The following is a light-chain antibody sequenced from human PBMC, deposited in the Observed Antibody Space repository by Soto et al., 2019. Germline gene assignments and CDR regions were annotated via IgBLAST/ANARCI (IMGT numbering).Light chain of an antibody. Sequence: DIRMTQSPSTLSAVVGDRVTITCRASESVSSSVAWYQQKPGKAPKLLIYDASTLESGVPSRFSGSGFGTEFTLTINSLQPDDFGTYYCKQYERFSPYTFGRGTRLEIK. CDR3: KQYERFSPYT. J-gene: IGKJ2*01. CDR2: DAS. CDR1: ESVSSS. V-gene: IGKV1-5*01.